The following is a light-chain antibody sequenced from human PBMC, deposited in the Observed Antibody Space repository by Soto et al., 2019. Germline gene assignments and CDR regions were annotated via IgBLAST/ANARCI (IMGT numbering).Light chain of an antibody. CDR1: QSISTW. J-gene: IGKJ4*01. CDR3: EQYNSYPLT. CDR2: QAS. Sequence: DIQMTQSPSTPSASVGDGVTITCRASQSISTWLAVYQQKPGKAPKRIIYQASRLEGAFPSRLSGGGSGTAFNFTITGLQPDAFATYYGEQYNSYPLTFGGGTTVQIK. V-gene: IGKV1-5*03.